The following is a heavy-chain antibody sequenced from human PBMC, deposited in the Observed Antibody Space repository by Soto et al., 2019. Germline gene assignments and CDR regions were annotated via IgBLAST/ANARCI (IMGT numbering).Heavy chain of an antibody. Sequence: QIHLVQSGPEVKEPGASVKVSCKASGYTFSDRGISWVRQAPGQGLEWMGWVSTYSDITNYAQKFQGRVSMTTDTSTNTAYMELRSLRSDDTAVYCCAINYDSRGYEDLDYWGQGSLVTVSS. CDR2: VSTYSDIT. V-gene: IGHV1-18*01. CDR3: AINYDSRGYEDLDY. D-gene: IGHD3-22*01. J-gene: IGHJ4*02. CDR1: GYTFSDRG.